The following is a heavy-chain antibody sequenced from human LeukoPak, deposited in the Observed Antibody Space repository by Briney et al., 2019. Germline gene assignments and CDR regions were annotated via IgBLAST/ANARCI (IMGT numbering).Heavy chain of an antibody. V-gene: IGHV3-30-3*01. CDR3: AKDAAAAGTLDY. CDR1: GFTFSSYA. CDR2: ISYDGSNK. Sequence: GGSLRLSCAASGFTFSSYAMHWVRQAPGKGLEWVAVISYDGSNKYYADSVKGRFTISRDNSKNTLYLQMNSLRAEDTAVYYCAKDAAAAGTLDYWGQGTLVTVSS. D-gene: IGHD6-13*01. J-gene: IGHJ4*02.